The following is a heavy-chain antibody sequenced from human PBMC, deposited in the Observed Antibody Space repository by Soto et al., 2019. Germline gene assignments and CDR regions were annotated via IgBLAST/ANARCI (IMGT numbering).Heavy chain of an antibody. CDR3: VRGYCTTSPCSGEFQF. J-gene: IGHJ1*01. CDR2: IHPSGDT. D-gene: IGHD2-15*01. V-gene: IGHV1-46*01. CDR1: GYKFTTYF. Sequence: ASVKVSCKASGYKFTTYFIHWVRQAPGQGLEWMGMIHPSGDTGYAQKFRGRVTMTIDTSTTTAYTELRNLTSEDTAVYFSVRGYCTTSPCSGEFQFWRQRTLVTVSS.